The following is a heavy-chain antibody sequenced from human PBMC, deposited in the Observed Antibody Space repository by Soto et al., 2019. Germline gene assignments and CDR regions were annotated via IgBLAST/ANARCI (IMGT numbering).Heavy chain of an antibody. J-gene: IGHJ4*02. D-gene: IGHD3-10*01. CDR3: ARVWGYYFDY. Sequence: SETLSLTCTVSGDSISRYYWSWIRQPPGKGLEWIGYIYYSGSTNYNPSLKSRVTISVDTSKNQFSLKLSSVTAADTAVYYCARVWGYYFDYWGQGTLVTVSS. V-gene: IGHV4-59*01. CDR1: GDSISRYY. CDR2: IYYSGST.